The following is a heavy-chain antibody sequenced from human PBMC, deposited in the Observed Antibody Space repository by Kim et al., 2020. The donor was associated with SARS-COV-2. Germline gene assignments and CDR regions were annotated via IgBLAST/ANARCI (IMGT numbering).Heavy chain of an antibody. CDR3: ARYSIAVAGTFDY. CDR1: GYTFTGYY. V-gene: IGHV1-2*04. CDR2: INPNSGGT. Sequence: ASVKVSCKASGYTFTGYYMHWVRQAPGQGLEWMGWINPNSGGTNYAQKFQGWVTMTRDTSISTAYMELSRLRSDDTAVYYCARYSIAVAGTFDYWGQGTLVTVSS. D-gene: IGHD6-19*01. J-gene: IGHJ4*02.